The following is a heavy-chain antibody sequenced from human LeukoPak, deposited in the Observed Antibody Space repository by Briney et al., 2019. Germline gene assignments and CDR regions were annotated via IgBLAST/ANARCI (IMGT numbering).Heavy chain of an antibody. CDR3: AKFGIRGCSSSTRCYTSFFYYGMDV. D-gene: IGHD2-2*02. J-gene: IGHJ6*02. V-gene: IGHV5-51*01. CDR2: ILPHDSDT. Sequence: HGESLKISCKGFGYSFQDYWIGWVRQLPGKGPELMGRILPHDSDTKYSPSFEGQVTISVDKSISTAYVQWGSLRVSDTAIYYCAKFGIRGCSSSTRCYTSFFYYGMDVWGQGTTVTVSS. CDR1: GYSFQDYW.